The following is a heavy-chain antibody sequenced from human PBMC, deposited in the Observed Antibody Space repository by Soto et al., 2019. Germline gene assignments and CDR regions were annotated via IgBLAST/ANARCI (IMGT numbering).Heavy chain of an antibody. CDR3: AVSTDSYSMDV. V-gene: IGHV4-31*03. J-gene: IGHJ6*02. CDR2: IYYSGST. Sequence: QVQLQESGPGLVKPSQTLSLTCTVSGGSISSGGYYWSWIRQHPGKGLEWIGYIYYSGSTYYNPSLKRRVTTSVVTAKDECTMKLSSVTGADPAVYYCAVSTDSYSMDVWGQGTTVTDSS. D-gene: IGHD1-1*01. CDR1: GGSISSGGYY.